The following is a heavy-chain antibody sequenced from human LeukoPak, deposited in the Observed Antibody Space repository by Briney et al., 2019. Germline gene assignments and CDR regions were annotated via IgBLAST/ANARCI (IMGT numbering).Heavy chain of an antibody. D-gene: IGHD3-22*01. CDR1: GGSFSGYY. V-gene: IGHV4-34*01. Sequence: SETLSLTCAVYGGSFSGYYWSWIRQPPGKGLEWIGEINHSGSTNYNPSLKSRVTISVDTSKNQFSLKLSSVTAADTAVYYCARGPSSGIRRRWFDPWGQGTLVTVSS. CDR2: INHSGST. J-gene: IGHJ5*02. CDR3: ARGPSSGIRRRWFDP.